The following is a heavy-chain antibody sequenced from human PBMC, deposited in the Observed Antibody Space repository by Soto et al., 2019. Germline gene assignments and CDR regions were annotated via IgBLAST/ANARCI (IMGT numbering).Heavy chain of an antibody. D-gene: IGHD2-2*01. CDR1: GYTFTGYY. V-gene: IGHV1-2*02. CDR2: INPNSGGT. J-gene: IGHJ3*02. CDR3: ARVLCHTDDCSSTYSPASAFDI. Sequence: VKVSCKASGYTFTGYYMHWVRQAPGQGLEWMGWINPNSGGTNYAQKFQGRVTMTRDTSISTAYMELSRLRSDDTAVYYCARVLCHTDDCSSTYSPASAFDIWGQGTMVTVS.